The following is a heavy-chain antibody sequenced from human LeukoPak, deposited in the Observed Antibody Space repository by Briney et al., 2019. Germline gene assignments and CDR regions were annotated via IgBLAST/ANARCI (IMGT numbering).Heavy chain of an antibody. V-gene: IGHV3-21*01. CDR1: GFTLSSYS. Sequence: GGSLRLSCAASGFTLSSYSMNWVRQAPGKGLEWVSSISSSSSYIYYADSVKGRFTISRDNAKNSLYLQMNSLRAEDTAVYYCARDHCSSTSCTGYYFDYWGQGTLVTVSS. J-gene: IGHJ4*02. D-gene: IGHD2-2*01. CDR3: ARDHCSSTSCTGYYFDY. CDR2: ISSSSSYI.